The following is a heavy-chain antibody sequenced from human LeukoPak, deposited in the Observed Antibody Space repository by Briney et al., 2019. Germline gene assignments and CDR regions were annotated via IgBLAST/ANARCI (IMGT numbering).Heavy chain of an antibody. Sequence: PSQTLSLTCTVSGGSISSGGYYWSWIRQHPGKGLEWIGYIYYSGSTYYNPSLKSRVTISVDTSKNQFSLKLSSVTAADTAVYYCARLEWQLLRYSFDFWGQGAMVTVSS. J-gene: IGHJ3*01. CDR1: GGSISSGGYY. CDR3: ARLEWQLLRYSFDF. CDR2: IYYSGST. D-gene: IGHD1-26*01. V-gene: IGHV4-31*03.